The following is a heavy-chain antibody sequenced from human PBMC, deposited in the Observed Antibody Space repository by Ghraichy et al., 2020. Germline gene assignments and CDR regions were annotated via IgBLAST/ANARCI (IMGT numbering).Heavy chain of an antibody. Sequence: GGSLRLSCAASGYTFSAYSINWVRQAPGKGLECITYISSSSSTINYADSVKGRFTVSRDNAKNSVDLQMNSLRDDDTAVYYRGRVYSSGWTIDYWGQGTLVTVSS. CDR2: ISSSSSTI. J-gene: IGHJ4*02. D-gene: IGHD6-19*01. V-gene: IGHV3-48*02. CDR3: GRVYSSGWTIDY. CDR1: GYTFSAYS.